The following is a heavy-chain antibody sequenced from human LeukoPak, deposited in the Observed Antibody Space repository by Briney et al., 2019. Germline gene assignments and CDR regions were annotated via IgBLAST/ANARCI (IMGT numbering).Heavy chain of an antibody. CDR3: ARLFGVVNFGYYMDV. D-gene: IGHD3-3*01. J-gene: IGHJ6*03. CDR1: GYSFTSYW. CDR2: IYPGDSDT. V-gene: IGHV5-51*01. Sequence: GESLKISCKGSGYSFTSYWIGWVRQMPGKGLEWMGIIYPGDSDTRYSPSFQGLVTISADKSISTAYLQWSSLKASDTAMYYCARLFGVVNFGYYMDVWGKGTTVTVSS.